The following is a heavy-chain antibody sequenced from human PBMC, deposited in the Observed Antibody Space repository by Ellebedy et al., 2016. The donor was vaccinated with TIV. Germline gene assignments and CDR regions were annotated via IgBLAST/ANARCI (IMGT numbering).Heavy chain of an antibody. V-gene: IGHV3-23*01. J-gene: IGHJ6*02. D-gene: IGHD2-2*01. Sequence: GESLKISCAASGFTFRNYAINWVRQAPGKGLEWVSVICCSGENTFYADSVKGRFTISRDNSKNTLYLQMNSLRVDDTAIYYCARDKGRPPANLDVWGQGTAVTVSS. CDR1: GFTFRNYA. CDR2: ICCSGENT. CDR3: ARDKGRPPANLDV.